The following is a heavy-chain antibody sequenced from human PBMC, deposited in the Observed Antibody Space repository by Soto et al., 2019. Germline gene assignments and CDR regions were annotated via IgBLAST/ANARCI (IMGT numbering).Heavy chain of an antibody. CDR3: ARNSGWDTPMVH. CDR2: IYSGGTT. Sequence: GGSLRLSCAAFGITGSSNYMSWVRQAPGKGLEWVSVIYSGGTTYYADSVKGRFTISRDNSKNTLYLQMNSLRAEDTAVYYCARNSGWDTPMVHWGQGTLVTVSS. D-gene: IGHD5-18*01. CDR1: GITGSSNY. V-gene: IGHV3-66*01. J-gene: IGHJ4*02.